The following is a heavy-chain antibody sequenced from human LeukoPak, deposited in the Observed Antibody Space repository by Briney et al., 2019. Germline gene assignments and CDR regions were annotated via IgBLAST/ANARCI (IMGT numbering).Heavy chain of an antibody. D-gene: IGHD4-23*01. V-gene: IGHV1-18*01. CDR2: ISAYNGNT. J-gene: IGHJ3*02. Sequence: ASVKVSCKASGYTFTSYGISWVRQAPGQGLEWMGWISAYNGNTNYAQKLQGRVTMTTDTSTSTAYMELRSLRSEDTAVYYCARDTYGGTAFDIWGQGTMVTVSS. CDR1: GYTFTSYG. CDR3: ARDTYGGTAFDI.